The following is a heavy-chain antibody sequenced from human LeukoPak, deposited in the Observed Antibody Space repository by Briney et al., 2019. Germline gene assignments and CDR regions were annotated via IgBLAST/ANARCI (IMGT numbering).Heavy chain of an antibody. J-gene: IGHJ4*02. CDR3: ARVVPPPPGIAAAGPYDY. V-gene: IGHV4-4*02. CDR1: GGSISSSNW. CDR2: IYHSGST. D-gene: IGHD6-13*01. Sequence: SETLSLTCAVSGGSISSSNWGSWVRQPPGEGLEWIGEIYHSGSTNYNPSLKSRVTISVDKSKNQFSLKLSSVTAADTAVYYCARVVPPPPGIAAAGPYDYWGQGTLVTVSS.